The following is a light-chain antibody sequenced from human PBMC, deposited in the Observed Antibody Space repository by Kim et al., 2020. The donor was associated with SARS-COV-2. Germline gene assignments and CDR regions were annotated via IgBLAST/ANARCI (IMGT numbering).Light chain of an antibody. V-gene: IGKV1-33*01. CDR2: DAP. CDR1: QDISKY. CDR3: QQYDILLT. Sequence: YAYVEDRFTIPGQESQDISKYLNWYQKKPGKVPKSLIYDAPNLEAGVPSRFSGSGSGKDFTLTISSLQPEDIATNYCQQYDILLTFGGGTKMDIK. J-gene: IGKJ4*01.